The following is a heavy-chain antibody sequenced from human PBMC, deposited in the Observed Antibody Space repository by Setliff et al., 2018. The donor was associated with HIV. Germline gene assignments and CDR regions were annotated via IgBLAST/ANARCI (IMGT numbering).Heavy chain of an antibody. Sequence: PGGSLRLSCAASGFTFWSHRMLWVRQAPVKGLAWVANIQQHGSEIHYVASVEGRFTISRDNAKNSLYLQMNSLRAEDTAVYYCANMQWASNAWYSFDYWGQGALVTVSS. CDR3: ANMQWASNAWYSFDY. V-gene: IGHV3-7*03. D-gene: IGHD6-19*01. CDR1: GFTFWSHR. J-gene: IGHJ4*02. CDR2: IQQHGSEI.